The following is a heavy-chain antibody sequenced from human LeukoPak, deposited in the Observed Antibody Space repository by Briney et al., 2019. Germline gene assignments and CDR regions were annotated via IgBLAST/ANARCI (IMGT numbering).Heavy chain of an antibody. CDR1: GGSISSYY. V-gene: IGHV4-4*07. J-gene: IGHJ4*02. CDR2: IYTSGSA. Sequence: PSETLSLTCTVSGGSISSYYWSWIRQPAGERLEWIGRIYTSGSANYNPSLKSRVTMSVDTSKNQFSLQLNSVTPEDTAVYYCARADNEVGATFDYWGQGTLVTVSS. D-gene: IGHD1-26*01. CDR3: ARADNEVGATFDY.